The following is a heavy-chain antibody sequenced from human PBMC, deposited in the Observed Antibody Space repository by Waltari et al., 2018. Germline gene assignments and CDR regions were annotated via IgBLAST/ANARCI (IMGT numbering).Heavy chain of an antibody. CDR2: MSSSGNT. CDR1: GSISSTPYY. CDR3: ARRSRGSGSYAFGAFDI. J-gene: IGHJ3*02. Sequence: QLQLQESGPGLVKPSETPSLTCTVSGSISSTPYYWGWIRHPPGKGLEWIGSMSSSGNTYYNPSLKSRVTISVDTSKNQFSLRLSSVTAADTAVYYCARRSRGSGSYAFGAFDIWGQGTMVIVSS. V-gene: IGHV4-39*01. D-gene: IGHD1-26*01.